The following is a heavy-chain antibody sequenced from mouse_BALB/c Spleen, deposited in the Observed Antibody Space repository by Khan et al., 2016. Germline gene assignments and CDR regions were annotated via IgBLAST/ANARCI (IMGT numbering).Heavy chain of an antibody. Sequence: QVQLQQSGAELMKPGASVKISCKATGYTFNSCWIEWVKQRPGHGLEWIGEILPGTDTTDYNEKFKDRAAFTADTSSNTAYMQLSSLTSEDSAVYYCARGGLGSLFVYWGQGTLVTVSA. J-gene: IGHJ3*01. V-gene: IGHV1-9*01. CDR1: GYTFNSCW. CDR3: ARGGLGSLFVY. D-gene: IGHD3-1*01. CDR2: ILPGTDTT.